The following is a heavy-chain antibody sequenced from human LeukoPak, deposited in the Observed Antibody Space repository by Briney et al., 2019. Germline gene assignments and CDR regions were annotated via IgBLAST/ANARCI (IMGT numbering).Heavy chain of an antibody. CDR1: GFTLRTYA. Sequence: GRSLRLSCVASGFTLRTYAMHRVRQAPGKGLEWVAVISSDGSKKFYSDSVKGQFTISRDNSKNTLYLQMSSLRTEDTGVYFCVRDAGGYWGQGTLVTVSS. J-gene: IGHJ4*02. CDR2: ISSDGSKK. D-gene: IGHD1-14*01. CDR3: VRDAGGY. V-gene: IGHV3-30-3*01.